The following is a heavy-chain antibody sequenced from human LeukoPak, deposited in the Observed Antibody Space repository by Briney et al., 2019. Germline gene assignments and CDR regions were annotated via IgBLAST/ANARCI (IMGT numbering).Heavy chain of an antibody. D-gene: IGHD3-10*01. V-gene: IGHV3-43*01. CDR1: GFTFDDYT. CDR3: GKDLRANYYGSGRPKPGARNYHYGMDV. CDR2: ISWDGDST. Sequence: PGGSLRLSCAASGFTFDDYTMHWVRQAPGKGLEWVSLISWDGDSTYYADSVKGRFTISRDNSKNSLYLQMNSLRTEDTALYYCGKDLRANYYGSGRPKPGARNYHYGMDVWGQGTTVTVSS. J-gene: IGHJ6*02.